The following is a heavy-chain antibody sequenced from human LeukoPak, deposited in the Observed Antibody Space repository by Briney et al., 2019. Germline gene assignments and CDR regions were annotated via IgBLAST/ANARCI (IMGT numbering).Heavy chain of an antibody. CDR2: MYYTGSYTGTT. CDR1: GDSIRSDY. D-gene: IGHD3-10*01. V-gene: IGHV4-38-2*02. J-gene: IGHJ4*02. CDR3: VGEEYGTGSYYKSSD. Sequence: SETLSLTCTVSGDSIRSDYWGWIRQPPGKGLEWIGSMYYTGSYTGTTYYNPSLESRVTVSVDTSKNLCSLKLTSVTAADTAVYYCVGEEYGTGSYYKSSDWGQGTLVTVSS.